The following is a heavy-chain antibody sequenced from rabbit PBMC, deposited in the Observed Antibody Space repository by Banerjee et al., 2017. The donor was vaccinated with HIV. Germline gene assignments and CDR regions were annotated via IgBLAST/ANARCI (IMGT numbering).Heavy chain of an antibody. V-gene: IGHV1S45*01. J-gene: IGHJ4*01. CDR3: ARNAGYANGGDGYFKL. CDR2: IYPSGGRT. D-gene: IGHD6-1*01. Sequence: QQQLEESGGDLVKPEGSLTLTCKASGIDFSTYFYMCWVRQAPGKGLELIACIYPSGGRTWYASWAKGRFTISKTSSTTVTLQMTSLTAADTATYFCARNAGYANGGDGYFKLWGPGTLVTVS. CDR1: GIDFSTYFY.